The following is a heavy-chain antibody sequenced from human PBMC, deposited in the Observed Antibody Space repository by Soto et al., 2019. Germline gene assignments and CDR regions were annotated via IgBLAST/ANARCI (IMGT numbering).Heavy chain of an antibody. CDR1: GGNFDSYA. D-gene: IGHD2-21*02. V-gene: IGHV1-69*06. CDR3: MREIIIVVMTLHSLDY. CDR2: VIPILGAP. Sequence: QVQLVQSGAEVKKPGSSERVSCKASGGNFDSYAINWVRQAPGQGLEWLGGVIPILGAPNYAQQFQDRVLITADKSTNTVYMELSYLESEETAVYLCMREIIIVVMTLHSLDYWGQGTLVTVSS. J-gene: IGHJ4*02.